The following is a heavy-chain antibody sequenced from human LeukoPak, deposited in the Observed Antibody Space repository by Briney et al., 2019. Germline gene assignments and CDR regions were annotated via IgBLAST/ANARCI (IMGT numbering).Heavy chain of an antibody. D-gene: IGHD3-22*01. CDR3: ARDLFDHFDSSGYYIDAFDI. CDR1: GYTFTGYD. Sequence: ASVKVSCKASGYTFTGYDIHWVRQAPGQGLEWMGWISPNRGGTNYAQKFQGSVTMTRDTSISTAYMELSRLKSDDTAVYFCARDLFDHFDSSGYYIDAFDIWGQGTTVTVSS. V-gene: IGHV1-2*02. CDR2: ISPNRGGT. J-gene: IGHJ3*02.